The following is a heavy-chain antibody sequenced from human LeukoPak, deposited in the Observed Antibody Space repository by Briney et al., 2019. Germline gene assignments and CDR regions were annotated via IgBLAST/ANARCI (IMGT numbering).Heavy chain of an antibody. D-gene: IGHD2-15*01. V-gene: IGHV3-66*01. CDR1: GFTVSSNF. J-gene: IGHJ4*02. CDR3: ARDQHHPSGGSPFEY. CDR2: IYSGGCT. Sequence: PGGSLRLSRAASGFTVSSNFMSWVRQAPGKGVEWVSVIYSGGCTYYPDSVKCRFTLSRDTYKNTLYLQMNSLRAEGTAVYSCARDQHHPSGGSPFEYWGQGTLVPVSS.